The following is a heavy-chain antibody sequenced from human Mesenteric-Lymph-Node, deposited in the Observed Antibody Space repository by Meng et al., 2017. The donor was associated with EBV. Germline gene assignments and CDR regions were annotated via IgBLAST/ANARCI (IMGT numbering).Heavy chain of an antibody. J-gene: IGHJ4*02. V-gene: IGHV4-39*07. CDR1: GGSISSSSYS. Sequence: QPQDSGQGLVKPSETCSLTCNVSGGSISSSSYSWGWIRQPPGKGLEWIGIIYYSGSTYYNPSLKSRVTISVDTSKNQFYLKLSSVTAADTAVYYCARDSRGMYYFDYWSQGTLVTVSS. CDR3: ARDSRGMYYFDY. D-gene: IGHD6-19*01. CDR2: IYYSGST.